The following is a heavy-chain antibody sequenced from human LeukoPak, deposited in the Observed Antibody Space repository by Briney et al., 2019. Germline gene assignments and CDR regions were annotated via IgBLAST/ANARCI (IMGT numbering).Heavy chain of an antibody. CDR2: IYYSGST. J-gene: IGHJ5*02. CDR1: GGSISSSSYY. V-gene: IGHV4-39*01. D-gene: IGHD2-15*01. CDR3: ARHDAVVVAAPDPNWFDH. Sequence: SETLSLTCTVSGGSISSSSYYWGWIRQPPGKGLEWIGSIYYSGSTYYNLSLKSRVTISVDTSKNQFSLKLSSVTAADTAVYYCARHDAVVVAAPDPNWFDHWGQGTLVTVSS.